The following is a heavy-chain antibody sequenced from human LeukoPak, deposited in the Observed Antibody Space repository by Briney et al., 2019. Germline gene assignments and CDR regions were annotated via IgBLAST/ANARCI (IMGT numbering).Heavy chain of an antibody. Sequence: GASVKVSCKASGYTFTSYGISWVRQAPGQGLEWMGWISAYNGNTNYAQKLQGRVTMTTDTSTSTAYMELRSLRSDDTAVYYYARDPQSTSDYDILTDNYYYYGMDVWGQGTTVTVSS. CDR2: ISAYNGNT. CDR3: ARDPQSTSDYDILTDNYYYYGMDV. D-gene: IGHD3-9*01. J-gene: IGHJ6*02. CDR1: GYTFTSYG. V-gene: IGHV1-18*01.